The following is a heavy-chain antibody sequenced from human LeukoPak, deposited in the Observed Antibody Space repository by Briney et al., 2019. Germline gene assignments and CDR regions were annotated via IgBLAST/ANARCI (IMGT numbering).Heavy chain of an antibody. CDR3: ARVAGYFDL. CDR1: GGSFSSYY. V-gene: IGHV4-59*01. CDR2: TYYSGST. J-gene: IGHJ2*01. Sequence: PSETLSLTCAVYGGSFSSYYWSWIRQPPGKGLEWIGYTYYSGSTNYNPSLKSRVTISVDTSKNQFSLKLSSVTAADTAVYYCARVAGYFDLWGRGTLVTVSS.